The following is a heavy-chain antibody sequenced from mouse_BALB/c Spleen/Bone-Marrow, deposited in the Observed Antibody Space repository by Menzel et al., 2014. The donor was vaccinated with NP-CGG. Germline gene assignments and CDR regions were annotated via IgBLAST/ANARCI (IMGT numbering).Heavy chain of an antibody. CDR1: GFNIKDTY. CDR3: ARYYYGYYFDY. Sequence: EVQLVVSGAELVKPGASVKLSCTASGFNIKDTYMHWVKQRPEQGLEWIGRIDPANGNTKYDPKFQGKATITADTSSNTAYLQLSSLTSEDTAVYYCARYYYGYYFDYWGQGTTLTVSS. V-gene: IGHV14-3*02. CDR2: IDPANGNT. J-gene: IGHJ2*01. D-gene: IGHD1-2*01.